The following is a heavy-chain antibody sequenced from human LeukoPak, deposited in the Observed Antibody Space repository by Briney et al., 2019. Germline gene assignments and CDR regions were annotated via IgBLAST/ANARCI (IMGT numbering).Heavy chain of an antibody. CDR2: ISSSGSTR. D-gene: IGHD1-1*01. V-gene: IGHV3-48*03. CDR3: ARAERFEALDY. J-gene: IGHJ4*02. Sequence: GGSLRLSCAGSGFTFSSYEMNWVRQAPGKGLKWVSYISSSGSTRYYADSVKGRFTVSRDNAKNSLYLQMNSLRAEDTAVYYCARAERFEALDYWGQGTLVTVSS. CDR1: GFTFSSYE.